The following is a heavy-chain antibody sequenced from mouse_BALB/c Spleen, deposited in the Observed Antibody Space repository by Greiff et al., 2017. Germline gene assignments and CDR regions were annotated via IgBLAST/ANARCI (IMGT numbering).Heavy chain of an antibody. CDR2: ISSGGSYT. CDR1: GFTFSSYA. Sequence: DVKLVESGGGLVKPGGSLKLSCAASGFTFSSYAMSWVRQTPEKRLEWVATISSGGSYTYYPDSVKGRFTISRDNAKNTLYLQMSSLRSEDTAMYYCARRGYEGGMDYWGQGTSVTVSS. V-gene: IGHV5-9-3*01. CDR3: ARRGYEGGMDY. D-gene: IGHD2-14*01. J-gene: IGHJ4*01.